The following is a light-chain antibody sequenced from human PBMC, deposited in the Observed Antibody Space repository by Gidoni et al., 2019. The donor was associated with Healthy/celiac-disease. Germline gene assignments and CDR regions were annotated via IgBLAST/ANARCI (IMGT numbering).Light chain of an antibody. Sequence: DIQMTQSPSSLSASVGERVTLTCRASQSISSYLNWYQQKPGKAPKLLIYAASSLQSGVPSRCSGSGSGTDFTLTISSLQPEDFATYYCQQSYSTPDTFXQXTKLEIK. CDR2: AAS. CDR3: QQSYSTPDT. J-gene: IGKJ2*01. CDR1: QSISSY. V-gene: IGKV1-39*01.